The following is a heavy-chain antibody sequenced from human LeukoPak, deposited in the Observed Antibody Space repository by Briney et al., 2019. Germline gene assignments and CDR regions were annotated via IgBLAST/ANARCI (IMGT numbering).Heavy chain of an antibody. CDR2: FSHRGGS. J-gene: IGHJ1*01. CDR1: GYSLSSGFF. V-gene: IGHV4-38-2*02. D-gene: IGHD3-22*01. CDR3: ASPRGDDSGGYYTWYFHH. Sequence: SETLSLTCTVSGYSLSSGFFCDWIRQSPGKGLEWIGSFSHRGGSYHNPSLKSRVTISVDTSKNQFSLKLSSVTAADTAVYFCASPRGDDSGGYYTWYFHHWGQGILVTVSS.